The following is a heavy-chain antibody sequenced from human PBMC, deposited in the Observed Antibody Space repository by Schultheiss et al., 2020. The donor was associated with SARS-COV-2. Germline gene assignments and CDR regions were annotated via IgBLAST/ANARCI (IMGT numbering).Heavy chain of an antibody. Sequence: GSLRLSCAASGFTLSSQSFNWVRQTPGKGLEWIGEIYHSGSTNYNPSLKSRVTISVDKSKNQFSLKLNSVTAADTAVYYCARGGLRWANGAFDIWGQGTMVTVSS. CDR3: ARGGLRWANGAFDI. CDR1: GFTLSSQS. CDR2: IYHSGST. J-gene: IGHJ3*02. D-gene: IGHD4-23*01. V-gene: IGHV4-4*02.